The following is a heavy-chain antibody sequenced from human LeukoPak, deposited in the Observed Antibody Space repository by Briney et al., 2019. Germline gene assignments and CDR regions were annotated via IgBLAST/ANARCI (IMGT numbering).Heavy chain of an antibody. D-gene: IGHD6-19*01. CDR2: IIPILGIA. Sequence: GASVKVSCKASGGTFISYAISWVRQAPGQGLEWMGRIIPILGIANYAQKFQGRVTITADKSTSTAYMELSSLRSEDTAVYYCARDRWDIAVAGRGALYDYWGQGTLVTVSS. CDR3: ARDRWDIAVAGRGALYDY. V-gene: IGHV1-69*04. J-gene: IGHJ4*02. CDR1: GGTFISYA.